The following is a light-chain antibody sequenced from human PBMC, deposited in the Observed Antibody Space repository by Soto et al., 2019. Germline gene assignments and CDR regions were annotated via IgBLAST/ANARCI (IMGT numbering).Light chain of an antibody. CDR3: VLYVGAGIWV. V-gene: IGLV8-61*01. CDR1: SGSVSTDNY. CDR2: TTN. J-gene: IGLJ3*02. Sequence: QTVVTQEPSLSVSPGGTVPLTCTLTSGSVSTDNYASWFQQTPGQAPRTLIYTTNSRSSGAPARFSGSVLGDKAALTITGAQADDESVYYCVLYVGAGIWVFGGGTKLTVL.